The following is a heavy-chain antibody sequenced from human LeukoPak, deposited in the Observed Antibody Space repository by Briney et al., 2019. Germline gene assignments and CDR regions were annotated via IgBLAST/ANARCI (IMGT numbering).Heavy chain of an antibody. CDR2: IYENGGTT. V-gene: IGHV3-23*01. Sequence: GGSLRLSCVGSGFTFRSHAMSRVRQAPEKGLEFVSGIYENGGTTYYADSVKGRFSISRDNSKNMLFLQMNSLRADDTAIYFCARDFPDWSDAFDIWGQGTMVTVSS. CDR1: GFTFRSHA. D-gene: IGHD3/OR15-3a*01. CDR3: ARDFPDWSDAFDI. J-gene: IGHJ3*02.